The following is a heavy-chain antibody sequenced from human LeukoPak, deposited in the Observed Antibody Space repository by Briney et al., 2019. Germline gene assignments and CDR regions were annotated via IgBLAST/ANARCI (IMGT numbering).Heavy chain of an antibody. V-gene: IGHV3-23*01. Sequence: GGSLRLSCDVSGDTFSSYAMSWVRQAPGEGLEWVSSISGSGGSTHYADSVKGRFTMSRDNPRNTLYLQMNSRKAEYAALYYCAKTESSGYFYTYFNYGGQGTLVSVSS. J-gene: IGHJ4*02. CDR1: GDTFSSYA. CDR2: ISGSGGST. D-gene: IGHD3-22*01. CDR3: AKTESSGYFYTYFNY.